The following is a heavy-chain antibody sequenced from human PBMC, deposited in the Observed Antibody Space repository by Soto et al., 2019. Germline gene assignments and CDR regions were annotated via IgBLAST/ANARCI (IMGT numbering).Heavy chain of an antibody. V-gene: IGHV3-30-3*01. CDR3: ARDLISGSWYNYYYGMDV. Sequence: PWGSLRLSCAASGFTFSSYAMHWVRQAPGKGLEWVAVISYDGSNKYNADSVKGRFTISRDNSKNTLYLQMNSLRAEDTAVYYCARDLISGSWYNYYYGMDVWGQGTTVTVSS. D-gene: IGHD6-13*01. CDR2: ISYDGSNK. CDR1: GFTFSSYA. J-gene: IGHJ6*02.